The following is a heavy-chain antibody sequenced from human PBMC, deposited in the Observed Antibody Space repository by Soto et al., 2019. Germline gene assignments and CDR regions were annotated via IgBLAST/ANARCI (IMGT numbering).Heavy chain of an antibody. V-gene: IGHV4-59*08. CDR2: IYYSGST. D-gene: IGHD4-17*01. J-gene: IGHJ2*01. CDR3: ARLPDYYFDL. CDR1: GGSISSYY. Sequence: QVQLQESGPGLVKPSETLSLTCTVSGGSISSYYWSWIRQPPGKGLEWIGYIYYSGSTKYNPSLTSRVTISVDPTKNHFSLKLSSVTAADTAVYYCARLPDYYFDLWGRGTLVTVSS.